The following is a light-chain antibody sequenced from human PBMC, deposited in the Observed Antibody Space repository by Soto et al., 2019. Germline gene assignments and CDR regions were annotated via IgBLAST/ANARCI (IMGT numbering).Light chain of an antibody. CDR1: QSVSSNY. Sequence: EIVLTQSPGTLSLSPGERATLSCRASQSVSSNYLAWYQQKPGQAPRLLIYGASSRATGIPDRFSGSGSGTDFTLTISRLEPEDFAVYYWQQYGSSHTFGQGTKLEIK. CDR3: QQYGSSHT. CDR2: GAS. V-gene: IGKV3-20*01. J-gene: IGKJ2*01.